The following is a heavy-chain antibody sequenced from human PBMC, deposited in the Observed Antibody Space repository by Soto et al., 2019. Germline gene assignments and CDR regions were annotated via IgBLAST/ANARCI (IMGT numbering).Heavy chain of an antibody. CDR2: ISAYNGNT. CDR1: GYTFTSYG. V-gene: IGHV1-18*04. J-gene: IGHJ6*02. CDR3: ARDQGGYSYGNAYYYYGMDV. Sequence: QVQLVQSGAEVKKPGASVKVSCKASGYTFTSYGISWVRQAPGQGLEWMGWISAYNGNTNYAQNLQGRVTMTTDTSTSKAYMELRSLRSDDTAVYYCARDQGGYSYGNAYYYYGMDVWGQGTTVTVSS. D-gene: IGHD5-18*01.